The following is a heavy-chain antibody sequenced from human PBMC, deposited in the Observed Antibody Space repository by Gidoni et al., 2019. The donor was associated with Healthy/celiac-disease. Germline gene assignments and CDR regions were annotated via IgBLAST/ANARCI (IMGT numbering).Heavy chain of an antibody. CDR1: GETVSGDY. J-gene: IGHJ6*02. V-gene: IGHV1-2*04. CDR2: INPNSGGA. D-gene: IGHD3-3*01. Sequence: QVQLGQSGAEVKKPGAAGKVACRASGETVSGDYMHWVRQAPGQWLEWMGWINPNSGGANSAQNFQGWVTMSRDTSISTAYMELSRLRSDDTAVYYCAREGWRGSPYYYGMDVWGQGTTVTVSS. CDR3: AREGWRGSPYYYGMDV.